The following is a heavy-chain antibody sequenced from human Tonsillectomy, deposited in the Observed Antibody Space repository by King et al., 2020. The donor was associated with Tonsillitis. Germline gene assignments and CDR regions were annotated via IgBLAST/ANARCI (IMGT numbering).Heavy chain of an antibody. CDR2: ISSDGSWR. CDR3: AKPGDFYDSSGYYYGQAKYFQH. D-gene: IGHD3-22*01. V-gene: IGHV3-30*18. J-gene: IGHJ1*01. Sequence: VQLVESGGGVVQPGTSLRLSCASSGFTFTTYGMHWVRQAPGKGLEWVAIISSDGSWRHCAESVKGRFTISRDNSKNILYLQMNTLRAEDTAFYYCAKPGDFYDSSGYYYGQAKYFQHWGLGSLVTVSS. CDR1: GFTFTTYG.